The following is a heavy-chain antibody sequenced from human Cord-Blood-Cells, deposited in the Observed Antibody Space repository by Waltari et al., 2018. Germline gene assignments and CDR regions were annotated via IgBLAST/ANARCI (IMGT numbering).Heavy chain of an antibody. V-gene: IGHV4-30-4*08. CDR2: IYYSGST. D-gene: IGHD4-4*01. Sequence: QVQLQESGPGLVKPSQTLSLPCTVPGGSISSGDYSWSWIRQPPGKGLEWIGYIYYSGSTYYNPSLKSRVTISVDTSKNQFSLKLSSVTAADTAVYYCARADYSNYWDAFDIWGQGTMVTVSS. CDR3: ARADYSNYWDAFDI. CDR1: GGSISSGDYS. J-gene: IGHJ3*02.